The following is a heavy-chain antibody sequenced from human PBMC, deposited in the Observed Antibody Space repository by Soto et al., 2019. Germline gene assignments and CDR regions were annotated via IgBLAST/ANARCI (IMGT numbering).Heavy chain of an antibody. CDR1: GFTFSSSA. CDR3: AKGGYKYGLDP. CDR2: ISESGDNT. V-gene: IGHV3-23*01. D-gene: IGHD5-18*01. J-gene: IGHJ5*02. Sequence: EVQLLESGGGLAQPGGSLRLSCAASGFTFSSSAMSWVRQAPGKGPEWVSAISESGDNTFSADSVKGRFTISRDNTKNTLYLQMNSLRAEDTALYFCAKGGYKYGLDPWGQGTLVTVSS.